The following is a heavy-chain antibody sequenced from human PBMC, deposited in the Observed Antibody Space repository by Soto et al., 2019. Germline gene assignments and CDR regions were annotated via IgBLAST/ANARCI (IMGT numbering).Heavy chain of an antibody. CDR3: ARDLKDDYVWGSYRYNYFDY. Sequence: SETLSLTCAVYGGSFSGYYWRWIRQPPGKGLEWIGEINHSGSTNYNPSLKSRVTISVDTSKNQFSLKLSSVTAADTAVYYCARDLKDDYVWGSYRYNYFDYWGQGTLVTVSS. CDR2: INHSGST. J-gene: IGHJ4*02. V-gene: IGHV4-34*01. CDR1: GGSFSGYY. D-gene: IGHD3-16*02.